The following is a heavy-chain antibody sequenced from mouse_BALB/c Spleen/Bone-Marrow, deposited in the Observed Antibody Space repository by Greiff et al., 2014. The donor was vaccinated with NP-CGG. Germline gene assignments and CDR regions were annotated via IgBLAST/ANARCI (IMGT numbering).Heavy chain of an antibody. CDR1: GFSLTNYG. CDR3: ARITTATGAMDY. V-gene: IGHV2-9*02. CDR2: IWADGST. Sequence: VKLQESGPGLVAPSQSLFITCTVSGFSLTNYGVHWVRQPPGKGLEWLGVIWADGSTNYNSALMSRLSISKDNSKSQVLFKMNSLQTDDTAMYYCARITTATGAMDYWGQGTSVTVSS. J-gene: IGHJ4*01. D-gene: IGHD1-2*01.